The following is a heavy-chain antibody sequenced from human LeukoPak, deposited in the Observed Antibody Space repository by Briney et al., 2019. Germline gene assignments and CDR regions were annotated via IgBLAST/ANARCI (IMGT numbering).Heavy chain of an antibody. J-gene: IGHJ6*03. V-gene: IGHV3-48*01. CDR2: ISSSSSTI. D-gene: IGHD3-3*01. CDR3: ARDSPGDFWSGYYGNYYYMDV. CDR1: GFTFSSYS. Sequence: GGSLRLSCAASGFTFSSYSMNWVRQAPGKGLEWVSYISSSSSTIYYADSVKGRFTISRDNAKNSLYLQMNSLRAEDTAVYYCARDSPGDFWSGYYGNYYYMDVWGKGTTVTVSS.